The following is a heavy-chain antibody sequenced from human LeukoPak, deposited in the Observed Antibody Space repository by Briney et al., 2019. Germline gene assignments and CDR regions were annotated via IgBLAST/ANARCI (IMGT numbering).Heavy chain of an antibody. J-gene: IGHJ4*02. Sequence: GGSLRLSCAASGFTFSSYTMNWVRQAPGKGLEWVSYISSTSTSIYYADSVKGRFTISRDNAKNSLYLQMSSLRAEDTAVYYCARDYYGSGSPTFDSWGQGTLVTVSS. CDR3: ARDYYGSGSPTFDS. V-gene: IGHV3-48*01. CDR1: GFTFSSYT. D-gene: IGHD3-10*01. CDR2: ISSTSTSI.